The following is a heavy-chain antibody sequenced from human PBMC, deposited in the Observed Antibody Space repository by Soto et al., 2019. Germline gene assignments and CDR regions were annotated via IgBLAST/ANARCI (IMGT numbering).Heavy chain of an antibody. J-gene: IGHJ6*03. CDR3: AKGAGGGCSGGSCYSYYYYYMDV. CDR2: ISGSGGST. D-gene: IGHD2-15*01. V-gene: IGHV3-23*01. CDR1: GFTFSSYA. Sequence: EVQLLESGGGLVQPGGSLRLSCAASGFTFSSYAMSWVRQAPGKGLEWVSAISGSGGSTYYADSVKGRFTISRDNSKNTLYLQMTSLRAEDTAVYYCAKGAGGGCSGGSCYSYYYYYMDVWGKGTTVTVSS.